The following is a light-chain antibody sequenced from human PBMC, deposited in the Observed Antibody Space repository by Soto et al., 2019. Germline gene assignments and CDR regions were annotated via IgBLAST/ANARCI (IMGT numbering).Light chain of an antibody. J-gene: IGKJ1*01. Sequence: IQMTQSPSPLSASVGDRVTITSRASQSIHSVLNWYQQKPGQAPRLLINAASNWQSGIPSRFRGSGSETDFTLTITSLQPEDFATYYCQQSYTTPRTFGQGTKVDIK. V-gene: IGKV1-39*01. CDR1: QSIHSV. CDR2: AAS. CDR3: QQSYTTPRT.